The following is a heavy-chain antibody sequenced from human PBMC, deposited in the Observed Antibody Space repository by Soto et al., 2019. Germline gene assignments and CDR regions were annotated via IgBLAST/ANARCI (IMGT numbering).Heavy chain of an antibody. Sequence: YKNSVKGRFTISRDNFKNTLYLQMNSLRAGDTAVYYCARVRGVENAFDIWGQGTMVTVSS. CDR3: ARVRGVENAFDI. J-gene: IGHJ3*02. V-gene: IGHV3-53*01. D-gene: IGHD3-10*01.